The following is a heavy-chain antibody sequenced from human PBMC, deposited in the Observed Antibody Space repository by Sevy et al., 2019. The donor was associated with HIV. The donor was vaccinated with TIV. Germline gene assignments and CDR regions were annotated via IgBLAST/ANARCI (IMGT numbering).Heavy chain of an antibody. CDR1: GFTFDHHD. V-gene: IGHV3-9*01. D-gene: IGHD3-10*02. Sequence: GGSLRLSCAASGFTFDHHDMYWVRQAPGKGLEWVSGINWNSVSIGYADSVKGRFTISRDNAKNSLYLHLNSLRADDTALYYCAREGLAPYVYGADVWGQGTAVTVSS. J-gene: IGHJ6*02. CDR3: AREGLAPYVYGADV. CDR2: INWNSVSI.